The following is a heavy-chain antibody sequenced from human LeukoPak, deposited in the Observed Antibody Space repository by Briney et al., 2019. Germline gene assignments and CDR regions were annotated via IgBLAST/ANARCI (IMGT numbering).Heavy chain of an antibody. V-gene: IGHV1-2*02. CDR3: ARVGVPAAIWLDP. CDR1: GYTFTGYY. CDR2: INPNSGGT. J-gene: IGHJ5*02. Sequence: GASVKVSCKASGYTFTGYYMHWVRQAPGQGLEWMGWINPNSGGTNYAQKFQGRVTMTRDTSISTAYMELSRLRSDDTAVYYCARVGVPAAIWLDPWGQGTLVTVSS. D-gene: IGHD2-2*01.